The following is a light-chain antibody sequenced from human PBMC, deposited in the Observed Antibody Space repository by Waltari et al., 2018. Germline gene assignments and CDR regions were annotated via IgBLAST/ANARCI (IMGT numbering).Light chain of an antibody. CDR2: RDR. CDR3: FTVDDNSLRL. Sequence: SYELTQPSSVSVFPGQTARTPCSRCVQGKQFFRWFQQKPGQAPVLLIFRDRERPSGIPGRFSGSSSGTTVTLTISGAQVEDEADYYCFTVDDNSLRLFGGGTKLTVL. CDR1: VQGKQF. V-gene: IGLV3-27*01. J-gene: IGLJ2*01.